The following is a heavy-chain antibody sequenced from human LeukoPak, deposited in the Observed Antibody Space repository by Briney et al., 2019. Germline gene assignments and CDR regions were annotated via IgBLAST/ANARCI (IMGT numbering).Heavy chain of an antibody. CDR2: ISYDGSNK. V-gene: IGHV3-30-3*01. D-gene: IGHD3-16*01. CDR1: GFTFSSYW. J-gene: IGHJ3*02. Sequence: GGSLRLSCAASGFTFSSYWMSWVRQAPGKGLEWVAVISYDGSNKYYADSVKGRFTISRDNSKNTLYLQMNSLRAEDTAVYYCARDSYYDYVWGSSDAFDIWGQGTMVTVSS. CDR3: ARDSYYDYVWGSSDAFDI.